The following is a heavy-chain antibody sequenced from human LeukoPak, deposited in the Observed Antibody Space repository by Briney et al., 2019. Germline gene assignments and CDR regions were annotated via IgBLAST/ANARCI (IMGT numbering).Heavy chain of an antibody. CDR2: IYYSGST. V-gene: IGHV4-39*01. CDR1: GGSISSSSYY. D-gene: IGHD3-22*01. CDR3: ASDPNYYDSSGFDY. Sequence: ETLSLTCTVSGGSISSSSYYWGWVRQPPGKGLEWVGSIYYSGSTYYNPSRKRRVTISVDTSKNQFPLKLSSVTAADTAVYYCASDPNYYDSSGFDYWGQGTLVTVSS. J-gene: IGHJ4*02.